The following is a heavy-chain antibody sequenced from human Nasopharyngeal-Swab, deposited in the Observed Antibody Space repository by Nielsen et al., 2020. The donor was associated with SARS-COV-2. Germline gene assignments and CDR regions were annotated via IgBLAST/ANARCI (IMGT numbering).Heavy chain of an antibody. CDR3: SRPYYYYMDV. CDR2: IYHTGGT. V-gene: IGHV4-30-2*01. Sequence: SETLSLTCAVSGGSISSGGYSWSWIRQTPGKGLEWIGEIYHTGGTNYNPSLMSRVTLSVDKSKNHFSLSLSSVTAADTAVYYCSRPYYYYMDVWGKGTTVTVSS. CDR1: GGSISSGGYS. J-gene: IGHJ6*03.